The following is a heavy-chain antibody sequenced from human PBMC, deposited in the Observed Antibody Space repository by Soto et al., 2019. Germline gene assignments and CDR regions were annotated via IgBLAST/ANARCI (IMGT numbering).Heavy chain of an antibody. V-gene: IGHV3-23*01. CDR3: AKDWGGVTTVTIDAFDI. Sequence: GGSLRLSCAASGFTFSSYAMSWVRQAPGKGLEWVSAISGSGGSTYYADSVKGRFTISRDNSKNTLYLQINSLRAEDSAVYYCAKDWGGVTTVTIDAFDIWGQGTMVTVSS. J-gene: IGHJ3*02. D-gene: IGHD4-17*01. CDR1: GFTFSSYA. CDR2: ISGSGGST.